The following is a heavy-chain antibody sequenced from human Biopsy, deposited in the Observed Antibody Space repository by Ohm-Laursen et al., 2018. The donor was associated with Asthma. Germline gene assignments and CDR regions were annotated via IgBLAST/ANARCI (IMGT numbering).Heavy chain of an antibody. V-gene: IGHV1-3*01. CDR2: INAGNGNT. Sequence: ASVKVSCNASGYTFINYAIHWVRQAPGQRLEWMGWINAGNGNTKYSQKFQGRVTITRDTSASTAYMELSSLRSEDTAVYYCARTYYDFPTGQVNDAFAIWGQGTMVTVSS. CDR3: ARTYYDFPTGQVNDAFAI. J-gene: IGHJ3*02. CDR1: GYTFINYA. D-gene: IGHD3-3*01.